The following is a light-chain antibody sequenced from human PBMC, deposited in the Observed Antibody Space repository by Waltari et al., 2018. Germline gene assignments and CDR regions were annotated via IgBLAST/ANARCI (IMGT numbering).Light chain of an antibody. J-gene: IGLJ2*01. CDR3: SSYVGSDDLV. CDR1: STYVATS. Sequence: QSALTQPPSASGSPGQSVTISCTGPSTYVATSVAWYQQRPGKAPRLLSYEVTRRPSGVPERFSGSRSGNTASLTVSGLQDDDEGDYYCSSYVGSDDLVIGGGTRLAV. CDR2: EVT. V-gene: IGLV2-8*01.